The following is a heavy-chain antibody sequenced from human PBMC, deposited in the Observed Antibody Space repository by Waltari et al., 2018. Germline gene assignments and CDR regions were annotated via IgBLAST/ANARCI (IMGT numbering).Heavy chain of an antibody. CDR1: GFTLSGSH. D-gene: IGHD2-21*02. V-gene: IGHV3-11*06. Sequence: QVHLVQSGGGLVKPGGSLRLSCVAAGFTLSGSHMNWVRQAPGKGLQWVSFIHTGGGYTNYADSVKGRFTISRDDAKNSVYLQMNSLSAGDTAVYFCARDLTAIRAFDYWGHGILVTVSS. CDR2: IHTGGGYT. J-gene: IGHJ4*01. CDR3: ARDLTAIRAFDY.